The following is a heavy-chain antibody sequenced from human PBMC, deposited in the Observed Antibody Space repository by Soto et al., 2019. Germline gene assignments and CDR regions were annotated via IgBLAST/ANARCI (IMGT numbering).Heavy chain of an antibody. CDR3: AHRRGDLVTGHYYVDY. V-gene: IGHV2-5*02. D-gene: IGHD3-9*01. J-gene: IGHJ4*02. CDR1: GFSLNTRGVG. Sequence: ITLKESGPTLVKPTQTLTLTCTFSGFSLNTRGVGVGWIRQPPGKALEWLALISWDGEKRYSPSLKSRLTITKDTSENPVVLTMPNMDPVAPATYYCAHRRGDLVTGHYYVDYWGRGTLVTVSS. CDR2: ISWDGEK.